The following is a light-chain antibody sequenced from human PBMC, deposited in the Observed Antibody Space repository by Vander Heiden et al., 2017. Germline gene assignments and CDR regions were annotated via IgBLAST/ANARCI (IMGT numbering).Light chain of an antibody. CDR3: QQDDSTSWT. CDR2: WAS. V-gene: IGKV4-1*01. J-gene: IGKJ1*01. Sequence: DIVMTQSPDSRAVSLIESATINCKSSQRVLYRSNNKNYLAWYQQKPGQPPKLLIYWASTRESGVPDRFSGSGSGTDFTLTISSLHAEDVAVYYCQQDDSTSWTFGQGTKVEIK. CDR1: QRVLYRSNNKNY.